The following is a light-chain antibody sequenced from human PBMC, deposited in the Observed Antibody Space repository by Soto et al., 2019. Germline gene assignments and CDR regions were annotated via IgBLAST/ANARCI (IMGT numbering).Light chain of an antibody. CDR3: QQRSNWPSIT. V-gene: IGKV3-11*01. J-gene: IGKJ5*01. Sequence: EIVLTQSPGTLSLSPGARAPLSCRASQSVTNYIAWYQQKPGQAPRLLIYDASNRATGIPARFSGSGSGTDFTLTISSLEPEDFAVYYCQQRSNWPSITFGQGTRLEIK. CDR2: DAS. CDR1: QSVTNY.